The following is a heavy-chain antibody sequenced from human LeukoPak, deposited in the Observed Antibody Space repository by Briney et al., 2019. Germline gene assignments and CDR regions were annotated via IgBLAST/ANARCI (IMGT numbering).Heavy chain of an antibody. Sequence: PGGSLRLSCVASGFTFSSYGMSWVRQAPGKGLEWVSAISGSGGSTYYADSVKGRFTISRDNAKTSLYLQMNSLRAEDTAVYYCARDLSGVTGYTYGRGIDYWGQGTLVTVSS. CDR1: GFTFSSYG. D-gene: IGHD5-18*01. J-gene: IGHJ4*02. CDR3: ARDLSGVTGYTYGRGIDY. CDR2: ISGSGGST. V-gene: IGHV3-23*01.